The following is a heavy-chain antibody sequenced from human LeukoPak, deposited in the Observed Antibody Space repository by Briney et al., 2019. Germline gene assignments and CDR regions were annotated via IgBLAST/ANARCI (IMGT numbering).Heavy chain of an antibody. V-gene: IGHV4-4*07. J-gene: IGHJ4*02. CDR1: GGSISGYY. D-gene: IGHD6-13*01. Sequence: PSETLSLTCSVSGGSISGYYWSWIRQPAGQGLEWIGRMFTSGSTNYNPSLKSRVTLSLDTSKNQFSLKLNSVTAADTAVYYSARGSYSSNWYYFDYWGQGTLVTVSS. CDR2: MFTSGST. CDR3: ARGSYSSNWYYFDY.